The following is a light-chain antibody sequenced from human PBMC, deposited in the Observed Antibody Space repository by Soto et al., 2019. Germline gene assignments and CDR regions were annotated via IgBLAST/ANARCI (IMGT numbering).Light chain of an antibody. Sequence: QSVLTQPPSVSGAPGQRVTISRTGSSSNIGAGYDVHWYQHLPGTAPKLLIFDNNNRPSGVPDRFSGSKSDTSASLAITGLQAEDEADYYCQSFDTSLSGFLIFGGGTKLTVL. V-gene: IGLV1-40*01. CDR1: SSNIGAGYD. J-gene: IGLJ2*01. CDR3: QSFDTSLSGFLI. CDR2: DNN.